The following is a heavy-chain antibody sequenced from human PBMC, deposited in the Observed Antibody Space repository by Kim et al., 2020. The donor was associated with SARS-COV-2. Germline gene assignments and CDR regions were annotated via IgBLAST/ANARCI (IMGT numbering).Heavy chain of an antibody. V-gene: IGHV4-59*01. Sequence: NPSLKRPVNISVDTSKNQFSLKLSSVTAADPAMYYCASRSSGSYHFDHWGQGTLVTVSS. J-gene: IGHJ4*02. D-gene: IGHD3-22*01. CDR3: ASRSSGSYHFDH.